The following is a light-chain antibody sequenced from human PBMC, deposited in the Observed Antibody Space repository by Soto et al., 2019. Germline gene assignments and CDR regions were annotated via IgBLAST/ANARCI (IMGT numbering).Light chain of an antibody. Sequence: DIQMTQSPSSLSASVGDRVTITCRASQGIFNYLAWYQQKPGKVPKLVISGASTLQSGVPSRFSGSGSGTDFTLTISNLQPEDVATYYCQKYNNAPRWTFGQGTKGDNK. CDR3: QKYNNAPRWT. CDR1: QGIFNY. V-gene: IGKV1-27*01. J-gene: IGKJ1*01. CDR2: GAS.